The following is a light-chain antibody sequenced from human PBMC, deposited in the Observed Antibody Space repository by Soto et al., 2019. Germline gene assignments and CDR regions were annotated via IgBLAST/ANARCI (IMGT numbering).Light chain of an antibody. CDR2: GAS. J-gene: IGKJ2*01. Sequence: IVMTQSPATLSVYPGERATVSCRASQSVSSNLAWYQQKPGQAPRLLIYGASNRATGIPDRFSGSGSGTDFTLTINRLEPEDSAVYYCQQYGSTPPYTFGQGTKVDIK. CDR1: QSVSSN. V-gene: IGKV3-20*01. CDR3: QQYGSTPPYT.